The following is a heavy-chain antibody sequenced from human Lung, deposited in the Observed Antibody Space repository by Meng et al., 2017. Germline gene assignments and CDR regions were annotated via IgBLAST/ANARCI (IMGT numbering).Heavy chain of an antibody. J-gene: IGHJ4*02. D-gene: IGHD3-10*01. CDR3: ARGTPGRSYSDY. CDR2: LGAHDGDT. Sequence: QVQPVQSGPQVKKPGASGKVACKASDYPFTGYGCSWVRQATGQGLEWMAWLGAHDGDTSHAPKFQGRVTVSADRPTATAYMELRSLRSDDTAVYYCARGTPGRSYSDYWGQGTLVTVSS. V-gene: IGHV1-18*01. CDR1: DYPFTGYG.